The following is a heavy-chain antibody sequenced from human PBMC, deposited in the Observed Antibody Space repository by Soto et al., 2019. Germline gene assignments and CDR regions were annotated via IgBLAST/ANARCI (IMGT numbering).Heavy chain of an antibody. CDR2: ISAYNGNT. D-gene: IGHD3-10*01. CDR3: ARYYGSGDDFDY. CDR1: GYTITSYG. Sequence: ASVKLSCKASGYTITSYGISWVRQAPGQGLEWMGWISAYNGNTNYAQKLQGRVTMTTDTSTSTAYMELRSLRSDDTAVYYCARYYGSGDDFDYWGQGTLVTVSS. J-gene: IGHJ4*02. V-gene: IGHV1-18*01.